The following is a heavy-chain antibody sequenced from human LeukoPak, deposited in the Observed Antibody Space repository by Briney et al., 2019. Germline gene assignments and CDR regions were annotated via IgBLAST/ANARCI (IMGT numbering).Heavy chain of an antibody. CDR2: ISNDGSNT. D-gene: IGHD5-12*01. Sequence: TGGSLRLSCAASGFTFSSQWMHWVRQAPGKGLVWVSRISNDGSNTNYADSVKGRFTVSRDNAKNTLYLQMNSLRTEDTAVYYCARVATNHNFDYWGQGTLVTVSS. V-gene: IGHV3-74*01. CDR3: ARVATNHNFDY. CDR1: GFTFSSQW. J-gene: IGHJ4*02.